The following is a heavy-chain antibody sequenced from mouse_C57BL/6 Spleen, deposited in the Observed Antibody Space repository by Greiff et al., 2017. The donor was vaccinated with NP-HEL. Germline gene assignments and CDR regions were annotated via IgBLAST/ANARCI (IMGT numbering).Heavy chain of an antibody. J-gene: IGHJ4*01. Sequence: EVQGVESGGGLVKPGGSLQLSCAASGFTFSDYGMHWVRQAPEKGLEWVAYISSGSSTIYYPATVKGRFTISRDNAKNTLFLQMTSLRAEDTAMYYCARGGLRRGYAMDYWGQGTSVTVSS. D-gene: IGHD2-4*01. CDR1: GFTFSDYG. V-gene: IGHV5-17*01. CDR3: ARGGLRRGYAMDY. CDR2: ISSGSSTI.